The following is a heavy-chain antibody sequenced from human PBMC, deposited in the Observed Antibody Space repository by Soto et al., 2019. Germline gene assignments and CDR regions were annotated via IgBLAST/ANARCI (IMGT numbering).Heavy chain of an antibody. J-gene: IGHJ5*02. Sequence: SETLSLTCAVYGGSFSGYYWSWIRQPPGKGLEWIGEINHSGSTNYNPSLKSRVTISVDTSKNQFFLKLSSVTAADTAVYYCARVVTPSYYDSSGYYYNWFDPWGQGTLVTVSS. CDR2: INHSGST. CDR3: ARVVTPSYYDSSGYYYNWFDP. D-gene: IGHD3-22*01. CDR1: GGSFSGYY. V-gene: IGHV4-34*01.